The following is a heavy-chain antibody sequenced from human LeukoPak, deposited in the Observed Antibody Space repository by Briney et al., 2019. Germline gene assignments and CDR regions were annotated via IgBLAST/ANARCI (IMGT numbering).Heavy chain of an antibody. J-gene: IGHJ4*02. Sequence: ASVKVSCKASGYTFTSYGISWVRQAPGQGLEWMGWISAYNGNTNYAQKLQGRVTMTTDTSTSTAYMELRSLRSDDTAVYYCARFTQTTYYDFWSGYYTLDYWGQGTLVTASS. V-gene: IGHV1-18*01. D-gene: IGHD3-3*01. CDR2: ISAYNGNT. CDR3: ARFTQTTYYDFWSGYYTLDY. CDR1: GYTFTSYG.